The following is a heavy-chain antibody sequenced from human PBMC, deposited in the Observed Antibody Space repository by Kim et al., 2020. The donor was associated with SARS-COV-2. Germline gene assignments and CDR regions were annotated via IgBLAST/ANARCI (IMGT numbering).Heavy chain of an antibody. Sequence: SETLSLTCAVYGGSFSGYYWSWIRQPPGKGLEWIGEINHSGSTNYNPSLKSRVTISVDTSKNQFSLKLSSVTAADTAVYYCARGISPYSSSQTPFDYWGQGTLVTVSS. D-gene: IGHD6-13*01. J-gene: IGHJ4*02. CDR3: ARGISPYSSSQTPFDY. V-gene: IGHV4-34*01. CDR2: INHSGST. CDR1: GGSFSGYY.